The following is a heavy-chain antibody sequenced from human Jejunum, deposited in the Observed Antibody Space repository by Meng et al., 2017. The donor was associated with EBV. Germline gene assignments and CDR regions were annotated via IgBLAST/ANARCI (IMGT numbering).Heavy chain of an antibody. CDR1: GGSISSSSYY. V-gene: IGHV4-39*01. J-gene: IGHJ4*02. Sequence: QLQLEEWVPGMGKPSGPLSLTCAVFGGSISSSSYYWGWIRQPPGKGLGWIGTYFNSGSTYYHPSLKSRVTISVDTSKNQFTLKRISVAAADTAAYYCARQGPSGRTFDYWGQGTLVTVSS. CDR2: YFNSGST. D-gene: IGHD1-26*01. CDR3: ARQGPSGRTFDY.